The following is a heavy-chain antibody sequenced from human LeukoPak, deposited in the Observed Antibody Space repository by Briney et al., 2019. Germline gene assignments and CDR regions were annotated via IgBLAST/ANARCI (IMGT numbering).Heavy chain of an antibody. CDR3: AKARYSSSWTGGYFDY. V-gene: IGHV3-23*01. D-gene: IGHD6-13*01. CDR1: GFTFSNYW. J-gene: IGHJ4*02. CDR2: ISGSGGST. Sequence: GGSLRLSCAASGFTFSNYWMSWVRQAPGKGLEWVSAISGSGGSTYYADSVKGRFTISRDNSKNTLYLQMNSLRAEDTAVYYCAKARYSSSWTGGYFDYWGQGTLVTVSS.